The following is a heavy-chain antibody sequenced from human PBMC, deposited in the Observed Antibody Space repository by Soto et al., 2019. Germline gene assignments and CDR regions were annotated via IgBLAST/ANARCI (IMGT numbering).Heavy chain of an antibody. CDR1: GGSISSSSYY. J-gene: IGHJ6*02. D-gene: IGHD3-3*01. V-gene: IGHV4-39*01. Sequence: QLQLQESGPGLVKPSETLSLTCTVSGGSISSSSYYWGWIRQPPGKGLEWIGSIYYSWSTYYNPSLKSRVTISVDTSKNQFSLKLSSVTAADTAVYYCARPVADFWSGYNYYYGMDVWGQGTTVTVSS. CDR2: IYYSWST. CDR3: ARPVADFWSGYNYYYGMDV.